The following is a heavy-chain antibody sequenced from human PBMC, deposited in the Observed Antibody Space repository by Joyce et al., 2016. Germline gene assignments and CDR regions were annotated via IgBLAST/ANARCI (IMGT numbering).Heavy chain of an antibody. CDR2: IVSETSGGTT. Sequence: EVQLVESGGDLVEPGGSLRLSCVASGFPFSVTWMNWVRQAPGKGLQWVGHIVSETSGGTTHYAAPVKDRFIISRDDSQNTLYLQMNTLRSEDTAVYYCTSEYWFGLDVWGQGTTVAVSS. D-gene: IGHD3-22*01. V-gene: IGHV3-15*07. J-gene: IGHJ6*02. CDR3: TSEYWFGLDV. CDR1: GFPFSVTW.